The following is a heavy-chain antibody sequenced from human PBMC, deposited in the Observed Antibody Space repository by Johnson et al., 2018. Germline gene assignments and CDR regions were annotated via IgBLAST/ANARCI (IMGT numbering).Heavy chain of an antibody. Sequence: EVQLVESGGGLVQPGGSLRLSCAASDFNVSTNHMTWVRQAPGKGLEWVSVIHSGGSIYYADSVKGRFTISRDNSKNTLCLQMNSLGPEDTAVYYCARDPPGLDAFDIWGQGTRVTVS. V-gene: IGHV3-66*02. D-gene: IGHD3-10*01. J-gene: IGHJ3*02. CDR2: IHSGGSI. CDR3: ARDPPGLDAFDI. CDR1: DFNVSTNH.